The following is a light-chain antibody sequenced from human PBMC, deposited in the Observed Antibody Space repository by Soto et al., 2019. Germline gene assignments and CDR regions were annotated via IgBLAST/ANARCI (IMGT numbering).Light chain of an antibody. V-gene: IGKV3-20*01. Sequence: EVVLTQSPVTLSLSTGERATLSCRASQRIANNFLAWFQQKPGQPPTLLIYGASTSASGIPDRISGSESGTDFALTISRLETGDFAVYYCQQYGRSPFTFGQGTKLQIK. CDR2: GAS. CDR1: QRIANNF. J-gene: IGKJ2*01. CDR3: QQYGRSPFT.